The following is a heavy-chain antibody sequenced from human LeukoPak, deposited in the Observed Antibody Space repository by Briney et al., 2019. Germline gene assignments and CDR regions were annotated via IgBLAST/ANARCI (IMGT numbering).Heavy chain of an antibody. J-gene: IGHJ4*02. D-gene: IGHD6-13*01. CDR2: IYYSGST. CDR3: SRATSSWRPFDY. CDR1: RGSISSYY. Sequence: SETLSLTCTVSRGSISSYYWSWLRQPPGKGLEGIGYIYYSGSTNYSPSLKSRVTISLDTSKNQFSLKLTSVTAADTAVYYCSRATSSWRPFDYWGQGTWSPSPQ. V-gene: IGHV4-59*01.